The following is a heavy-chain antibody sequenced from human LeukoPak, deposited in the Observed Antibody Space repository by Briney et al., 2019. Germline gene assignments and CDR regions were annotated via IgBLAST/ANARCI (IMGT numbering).Heavy chain of an antibody. CDR3: ARGQRAHVEWSNYMDV. J-gene: IGHJ6*03. V-gene: IGHV3-66*02. D-gene: IGHD3-3*01. CDR1: GFTVSSNY. CDR2: IYSGGST. Sequence: GGSLRLSCAASGFTVSSNYMSWVRQAPGKGVEWVSVIYSGGSTYYADSVRGRFTISRDNSKNTLYLQMNSLRAEDTAVYYCARGQRAHVEWSNYMDVWGKGTTVTISS.